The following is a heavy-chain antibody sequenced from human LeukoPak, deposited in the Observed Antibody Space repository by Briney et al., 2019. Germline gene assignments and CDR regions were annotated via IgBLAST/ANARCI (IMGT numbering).Heavy chain of an antibody. V-gene: IGHV3-30*18. D-gene: IGHD5-24*01. J-gene: IGHJ4*02. CDR1: GFTFSNYG. CDR2: ISHDGSNK. Sequence: PGRSLRLSCEASGFTFSNYGMHWVRQAPGKGLEWVALISHDGSNKYYADSVKGRFTISRDNSKNTLYLQMNSLRVEDTAAYYCAKPPYGRDVYNYFDYWGQGTPVTVSS. CDR3: AKPPYGRDVYNYFDY.